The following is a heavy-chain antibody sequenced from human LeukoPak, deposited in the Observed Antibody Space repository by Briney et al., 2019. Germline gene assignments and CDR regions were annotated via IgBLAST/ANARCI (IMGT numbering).Heavy chain of an antibody. CDR1: GFTFDDYV. V-gene: IGHV3-20*04. J-gene: IGHJ6*03. D-gene: IGHD1-1*01. Sequence: PGGSLRLSCAASGFTFDDYVMSWVRQAPGKGLEWVSGIIWNGGSTGCADSVKGRFTISRDNAKKSLYLQMNSVRAEDTALYYCARAQVEGDYYYYYMDVWGKGTTVTVSS. CDR2: IIWNGGST. CDR3: ARAQVEGDYYYYYMDV.